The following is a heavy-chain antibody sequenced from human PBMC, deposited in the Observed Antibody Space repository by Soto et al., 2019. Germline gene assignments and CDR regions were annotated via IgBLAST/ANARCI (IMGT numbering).Heavy chain of an antibody. CDR3: AAANNTSPFDY. CDR2: IVVDSGNT. D-gene: IGHD1-26*01. CDR1: GFTFADSA. V-gene: IGHV1-58*01. J-gene: IGHJ4*02. Sequence: QMQLVQSGPEVKKPGTSVKVSCKASGFTFADSAVQWVRQARGQRLEWIGRIVVDSGNTKYAQKFPERVTITWDMSTSTAYMELSSLRSEDTAVSYCAAANNTSPFDYWGQGTLVTVSS.